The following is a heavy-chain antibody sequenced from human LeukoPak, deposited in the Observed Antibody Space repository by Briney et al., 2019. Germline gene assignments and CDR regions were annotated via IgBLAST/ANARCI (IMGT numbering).Heavy chain of an antibody. D-gene: IGHD2-2*01. J-gene: IGHJ4*02. CDR2: ISGYNDNT. CDR1: GYTFTSYG. Sequence: GASVKVSCKASGYTFTSYGISWVRQAPGQGLEWMGWISGYNDNTNYAQKFQGRLTVTTDTSTSTTYMELRSLRSDDTAVYYCARDGTSTDDYWGQGTLVTVSS. V-gene: IGHV1-18*01. CDR3: ARDGTSTDDY.